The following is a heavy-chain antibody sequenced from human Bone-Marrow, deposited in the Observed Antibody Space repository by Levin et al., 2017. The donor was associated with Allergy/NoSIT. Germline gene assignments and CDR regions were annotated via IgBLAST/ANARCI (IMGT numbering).Heavy chain of an antibody. CDR3: ARERGQRLGELSDAFDI. V-gene: IGHV1-18*01. D-gene: IGHD3-16*02. CDR2: ISAYNGNT. J-gene: IGHJ3*02. Sequence: GESLKISCKASGYTFTSYGISWVRQAPGQGLEWMGWISAYNGNTNYAQKLQGRVTMTTDTSTSTAYMELRSLRSDDTAVYYCARERGQRLGELSDAFDIWGQGTMVTVSS. CDR1: GYTFTSYG.